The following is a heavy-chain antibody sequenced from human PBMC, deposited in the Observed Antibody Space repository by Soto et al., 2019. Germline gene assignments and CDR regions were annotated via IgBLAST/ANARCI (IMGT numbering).Heavy chain of an antibody. D-gene: IGHD6-13*01. CDR3: ARVEHSSSWSYLGDAFDI. CDR2: ISAYNGNT. Sequence: ASVKVSCKASGYTFTSYGISWVRQAPGQGLEWMGWISAYNGNTNYAQKLQGRVTMTTDTSTSTAYMELRSLRSDDTAVYYCARVEHSSSWSYLGDAFDIWGQGTMVTVSS. CDR1: GYTFTSYG. V-gene: IGHV1-18*04. J-gene: IGHJ3*02.